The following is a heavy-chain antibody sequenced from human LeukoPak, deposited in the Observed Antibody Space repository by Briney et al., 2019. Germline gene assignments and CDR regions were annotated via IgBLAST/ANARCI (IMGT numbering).Heavy chain of an antibody. CDR1: GGTFSSYA. V-gene: IGHV1-69*05. D-gene: IGHD3-9*01. J-gene: IGHJ5*02. Sequence: ASVKVSCKASGGTFSSYAIIWVRQAPGQGLEWMGRIIPIFGTANYAQKFQGRVTITTDESTSTAYMELSSLRSEDTAVYYFARRRHYDILTGYFSRDWFDPWGQGTLVTVSS. CDR3: ARRRHYDILTGYFSRDWFDP. CDR2: IIPIFGTA.